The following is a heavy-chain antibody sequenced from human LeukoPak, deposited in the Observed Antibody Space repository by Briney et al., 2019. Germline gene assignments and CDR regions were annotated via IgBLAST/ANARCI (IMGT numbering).Heavy chain of an antibody. CDR2: ISGGSGST. Sequence: GGSLRLSCAASGFTFSSYAMSWVRQAPGKGLAWVSTISGGSGSTYCADSVKGRFTISGDNSKNTLYLQMNSLRDEDTAVYYCAKHRFESGGYHSTDWGQGTLVTVSS. CDR1: GFTFSSYA. D-gene: IGHD3-22*01. CDR3: AKHRFESGGYHSTD. V-gene: IGHV3-23*01. J-gene: IGHJ4*02.